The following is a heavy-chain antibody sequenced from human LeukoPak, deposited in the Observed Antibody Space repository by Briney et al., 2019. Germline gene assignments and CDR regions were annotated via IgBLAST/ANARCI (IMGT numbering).Heavy chain of an antibody. CDR1: GFTFSSYE. CDR2: ISSSGSTI. J-gene: IGHJ4*02. V-gene: IGHV3-48*03. D-gene: IGHD3-22*01. Sequence: GGSLRLSCAASGFTFSSYEMNWVRQAPGKGLEWVSYISSSGSTIYYADSVKGRFTISRDNSKNTLYLQMNSLRAEDTAVYYCAKVKDSSGYYWDWYYFDYWGQGTLVTVSS. CDR3: AKVKDSSGYYWDWYYFDY.